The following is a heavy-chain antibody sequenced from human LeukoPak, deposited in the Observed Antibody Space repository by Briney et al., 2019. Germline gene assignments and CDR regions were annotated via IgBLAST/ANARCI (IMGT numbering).Heavy chain of an antibody. CDR3: ARVGYCSGGSCYGGDY. Sequence: GRSLRLSCAASGFTFSSYGMHWVRQAPGKGLEWVAVIWYDGSNKYYADSVKGRFTISRDNSKNTLYLQMNTLGAEDTAVYYCARVGYCSGGSCYGGDYWGQGTLVTVSS. CDR1: GFTFSSYG. V-gene: IGHV3-33*01. J-gene: IGHJ4*02. CDR2: IWYDGSNK. D-gene: IGHD2-15*01.